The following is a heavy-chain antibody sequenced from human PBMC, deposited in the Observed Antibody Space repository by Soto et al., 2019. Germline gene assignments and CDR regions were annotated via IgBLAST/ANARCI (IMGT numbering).Heavy chain of an antibody. V-gene: IGHV4-39*01. J-gene: IGHJ4*02. D-gene: IGHD3-3*01. CDR1: GGSISSNNYY. CDR3: ARQGDFWSGSGDFDY. Sequence: QLQLHESGPGLVKPSETLSLTCSVSGGSISSNNYYWGWIRQPPGKGLEWIGNIYYNGFTYYNPSLKILVTISVDTSKNQFSLKLTSVTATDTAVYYCARQGDFWSGSGDFDYWGQGILVPVSS. CDR2: IYYNGFT.